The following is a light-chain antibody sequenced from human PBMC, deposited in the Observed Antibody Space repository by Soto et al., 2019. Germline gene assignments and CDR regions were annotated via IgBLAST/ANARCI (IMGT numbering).Light chain of an antibody. J-gene: IGKJ4*01. Sequence: EIVMTQSPATLSVSPGERATLSCRASQSVNSDLAWYQQIPGQAPRLLIYSASTGATGGPARFSGSGSGTEFTLTISSLQSEDFAIYYCQQYNNWPLTFGGGTKVEI. CDR1: QSVNSD. V-gene: IGKV3-15*01. CDR3: QQYNNWPLT. CDR2: SAS.